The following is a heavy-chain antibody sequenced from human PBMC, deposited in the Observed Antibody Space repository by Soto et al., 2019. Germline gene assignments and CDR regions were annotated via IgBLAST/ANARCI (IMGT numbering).Heavy chain of an antibody. J-gene: IGHJ6*03. Sequence: GGSLRLSCTASGFTFGDYAMSWFRQAPGKGLEWVGFIRSKAYGGTTEYAASVKGRFTISRDDSKSIAYLQMNSLKTEDTAVYYCTRDVWATVTFSYYYYMDVWGKGTTVTVSS. V-gene: IGHV3-49*03. CDR1: GFTFGDYA. D-gene: IGHD4-17*01. CDR2: IRSKAYGGTT. CDR3: TRDVWATVTFSYYYYMDV.